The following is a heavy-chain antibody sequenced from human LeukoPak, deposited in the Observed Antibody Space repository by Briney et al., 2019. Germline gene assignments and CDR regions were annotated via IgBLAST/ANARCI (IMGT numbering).Heavy chain of an antibody. CDR1: GFTFSSYA. V-gene: IGHV3-30-3*01. Sequence: GGSLRLSCAASGFTFSSYAMHWVRQAPGKGLEWVAIISYDGANKYYADSVKGRFTISRDNSKNTLYLQMNSLRVEDTAMYYCARVDVWFGELSSYWGQGTLVTVSS. CDR3: ARVDVWFGELSSY. D-gene: IGHD3-10*01. J-gene: IGHJ4*02. CDR2: ISYDGANK.